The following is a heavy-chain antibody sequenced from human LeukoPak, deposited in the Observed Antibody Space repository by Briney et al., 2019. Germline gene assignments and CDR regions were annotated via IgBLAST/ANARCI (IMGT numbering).Heavy chain of an antibody. CDR3: AKDRRVRFGELDY. V-gene: IGHV3-30-3*01. D-gene: IGHD3-10*01. CDR1: GFTFSSYA. J-gene: IGHJ4*02. CDR2: ISYDGSNK. Sequence: GGSLRLSCAASGFTFSSYAMHWVRQAPGKGLEWVAVISYDGSNKYYADSVKGRFTISRDNSKNTLYLQMNSLRAEDTAVYYCAKDRRVRFGELDYWGQGTLVTVSS.